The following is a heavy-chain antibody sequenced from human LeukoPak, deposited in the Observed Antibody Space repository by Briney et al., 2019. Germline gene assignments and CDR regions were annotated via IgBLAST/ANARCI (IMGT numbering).Heavy chain of an antibody. D-gene: IGHD4-23*01. J-gene: IGHJ5*02. CDR2: IYYSGST. CDR1: GGSISSGGYY. V-gene: IGHV4-31*03. CDR3: ARHGSIREGRWWFDP. Sequence: SQTLSLTCTVSGGSISSGGYYWSWIRQHPGKGLEWIGYIYYSGSTNYNASLKSRVTISLDTPNYQISLKLSSVTAADTAVYYCARHGSIREGRWWFDPWGQGTLVTVSS.